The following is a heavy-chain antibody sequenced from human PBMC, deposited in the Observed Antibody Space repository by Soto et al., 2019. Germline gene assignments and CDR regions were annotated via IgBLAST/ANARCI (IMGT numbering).Heavy chain of an antibody. J-gene: IGHJ5*02. V-gene: IGHV4-31*03. CDR2: IYYSGST. CDR1: GGSISSGGYY. Sequence: SETLSLTCTVSGGSISSGGYYWSWIRHHPGKGLEWIGYIYYSGSTYYNPSLKSRVTISVDTSKNQFSLKLSSVTAADTAVYYCARDNGPRKRNWFDPWGQGTLVTVSS. D-gene: IGHD2-8*01. CDR3: ARDNGPRKRNWFDP.